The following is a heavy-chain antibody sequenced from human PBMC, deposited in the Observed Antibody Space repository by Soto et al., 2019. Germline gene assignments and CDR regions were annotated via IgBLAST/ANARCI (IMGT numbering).Heavy chain of an antibody. V-gene: IGHV1-46*01. CDR1: GYTLTSYY. CDR3: ARGISTTRYYYYYGMDV. Sequence: GASVKVSCKASGYTLTSYYLHWVRQAPGQGPGWMGIINPSGGITNDAQKFQDRVTMTSDTSTSTVYMELSSLRSEDTAVYYCARGISTTRYYYYYGMDVWGQGTTVTVSS. D-gene: IGHD2-2*01. J-gene: IGHJ6*02. CDR2: INPSGGIT.